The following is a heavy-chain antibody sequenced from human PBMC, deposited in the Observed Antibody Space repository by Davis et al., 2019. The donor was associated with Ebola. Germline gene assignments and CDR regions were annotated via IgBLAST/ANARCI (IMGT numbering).Heavy chain of an antibody. CDR1: GYTFTGYH. CDR3: ARDLHHIVVVWNAFDI. D-gene: IGHD2-15*01. Sequence: ASVKVSCKASGYTFTGYHMHWVRQAPGQGLEWMGRMNPHNGDTNYAQNFQGRVTMTRDTSISTAYMELSRLRYDDTAVYYCARDLHHIVVVWNAFDIWGQGTMVTVSS. V-gene: IGHV1-2*06. J-gene: IGHJ3*02. CDR2: MNPHNGDT.